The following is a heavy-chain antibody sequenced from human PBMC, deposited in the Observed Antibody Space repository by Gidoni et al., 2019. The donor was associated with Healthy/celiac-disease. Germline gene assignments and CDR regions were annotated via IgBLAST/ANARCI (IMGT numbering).Heavy chain of an antibody. J-gene: IGHJ4*02. D-gene: IGHD6-13*01. CDR3: ARTTLSRIAAAGTDY. CDR1: GYTFTSYG. V-gene: IGHV1-18*01. Sequence: QVQLVQSGAEVKKPGASVKVSCKASGYTFTSYGISWVRQAPGQGLEWMGWISAYNGNTNDAQKLQGRVTMTTDTSTSTAYMELRSLRSDDTAVYYCARTTLSRIAAAGTDYWGQGTLVTVSS. CDR2: ISAYNGNT.